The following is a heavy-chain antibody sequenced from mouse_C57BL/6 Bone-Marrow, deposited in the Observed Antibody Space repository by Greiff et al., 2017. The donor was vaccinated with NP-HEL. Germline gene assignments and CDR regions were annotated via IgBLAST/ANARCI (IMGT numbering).Heavy chain of an antibody. V-gene: IGHV1-69*01. Sequence: QVQLQQPGAELVMPGASVKLSCKASGYTFTSYWMHWVKQRPGQGLEWIGEIDPSDSYTNYNQKFKGKSTLTVDKSSSTAYMQLSSLTSEDSAVYYCARRHYYGSSHYFDYWGQGTTLTVSS. D-gene: IGHD1-1*01. CDR1: GYTFTSYW. J-gene: IGHJ2*01. CDR2: IDPSDSYT. CDR3: ARRHYYGSSHYFDY.